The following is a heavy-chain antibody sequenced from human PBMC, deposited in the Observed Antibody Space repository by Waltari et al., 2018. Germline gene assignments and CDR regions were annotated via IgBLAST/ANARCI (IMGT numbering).Heavy chain of an antibody. J-gene: IGHJ4*02. CDR1: GYNFPGYY. CDR3: ARQAARNFDY. Sequence: QVQLVQSGAEVKKPGASVNVSCKAPGYNFPGYYIHWVRQAPGQGLEWMGWINPNTGGTKYAQKYQGRVTLTRDTSISTAYMELSSLGSDDMAVFYCARQAARNFDYWGQGTLVTVSS. V-gene: IGHV1-2*02. CDR2: INPNTGGT.